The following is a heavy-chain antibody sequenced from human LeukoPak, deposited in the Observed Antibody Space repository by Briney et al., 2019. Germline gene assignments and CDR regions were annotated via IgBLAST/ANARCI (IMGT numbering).Heavy chain of an antibody. D-gene: IGHD3-22*01. J-gene: IGHJ3*02. Sequence: SETLSLTCAVSGGSISSGGYSRSWIRQPPGKGLEWIGYIYYSGSTYYNPSLKSRVTISVDTSKNQFSLKLSSVTAADTAVYYCARENYDSSGSDHDDAFDIWGQGTMVTVSS. CDR1: GGSISSGGYS. CDR2: IYYSGST. CDR3: ARENYDSSGSDHDDAFDI. V-gene: IGHV4-30-4*07.